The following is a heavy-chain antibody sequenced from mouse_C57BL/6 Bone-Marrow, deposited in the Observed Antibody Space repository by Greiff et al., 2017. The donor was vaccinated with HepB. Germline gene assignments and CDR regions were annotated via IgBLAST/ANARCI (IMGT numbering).Heavy chain of an antibody. Sequence: EVQLVESGGDLVKPGGSLKLSCAASGFTFSSYGMSWVRQTADKRLEWVATISSGGSYTYYPDSVKGRFTISRDNAKNTLYLQMSSLKSEDTAMYYCARPRYGNYPMDYWGQGTSVTVSS. D-gene: IGHD2-1*01. V-gene: IGHV5-6*01. J-gene: IGHJ4*01. CDR3: ARPRYGNYPMDY. CDR1: GFTFSSYG. CDR2: ISSGGSYT.